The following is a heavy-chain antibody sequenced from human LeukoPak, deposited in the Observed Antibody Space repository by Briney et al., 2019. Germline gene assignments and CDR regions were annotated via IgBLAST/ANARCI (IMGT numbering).Heavy chain of an antibody. CDR2: IYYSGST. V-gene: IGHV4-31*03. J-gene: IGHJ4*02. CDR3: ARLSYDNLEFDY. CDR1: GGSISSGGYY. Sequence: SETLSLTCTVSGGSISSGGYYWSWIRQHPGKGLEWIGYIYYSGSTYYNPSLKSRVTISVDTSKNQFSLKLSSVTAADTAVYYCARLSYDNLEFDYWGQGTLVTVSS. D-gene: IGHD5-12*01.